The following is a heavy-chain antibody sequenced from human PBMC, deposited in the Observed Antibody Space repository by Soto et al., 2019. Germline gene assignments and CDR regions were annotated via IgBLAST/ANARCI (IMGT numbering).Heavy chain of an antibody. J-gene: IGHJ6*02. CDR1: GFTFNNYA. D-gene: IGHD3-3*02. V-gene: IGHV3-23*01. CDR2: MSGSGGST. Sequence: EVQLLESGGGFVQPGGSMRLSCVASGFTFNNYAMNWVRQAPGKGPEWGSVMSGSGGSTFYADSVRGRLTTSRDTSKHTVYLQMYRLRSEDTPIYCCVKDFRYSLFAMGGGMDVWGRVTTVTVSS. CDR3: VKDFRYSLFAMGGGMDV.